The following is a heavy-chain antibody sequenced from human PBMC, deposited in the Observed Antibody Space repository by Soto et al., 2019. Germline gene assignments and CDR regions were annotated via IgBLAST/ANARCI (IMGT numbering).Heavy chain of an antibody. V-gene: IGHV4-31*03. D-gene: IGHD4-17*01. CDR2: IYYSGST. CDR1: GGSISSGGYY. Sequence: NPSETLSLTCTVSGGSISSGGYYWSWIRQHPGKGLEWIGYIYYSGSTYYNPSLKSRVTISVDTSKNQFSLKLSSVTAADTAVYYCARVPDYGDAIYYMDVWGKGTTVTVSS. J-gene: IGHJ6*03. CDR3: ARVPDYGDAIYYMDV.